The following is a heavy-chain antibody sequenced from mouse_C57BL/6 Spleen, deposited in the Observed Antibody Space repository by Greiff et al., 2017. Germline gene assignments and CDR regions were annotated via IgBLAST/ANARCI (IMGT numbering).Heavy chain of an antibody. CDR3: ARRGYYNGRRAYAMDY. J-gene: IGHJ4*01. V-gene: IGHV1-50*01. CDR2: IDPSDSYT. CDR1: GYTFTSYW. Sequence: VQLQQPGAELVKPGASVKLSCKASGYTFTSYWMQWVKQRPGQGLEWIGDIDPSDSYTNYNQKFKGKATLTVDTSSSTAYMQLRSLTSEDSAVYYCARRGYYNGRRAYAMDYWGQGTSVTVSS. D-gene: IGHD1-1*01.